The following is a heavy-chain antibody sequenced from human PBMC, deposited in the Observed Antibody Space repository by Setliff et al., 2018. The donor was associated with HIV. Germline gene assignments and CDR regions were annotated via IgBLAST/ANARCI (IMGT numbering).Heavy chain of an antibody. CDR1: GGSISSHY. CDR3: ARCYYNFWSGYPLDYMDV. Sequence: PSETLSLTCTVSGGSISSHYWSWIRQPPGKGLEWIGHIHTSGSTNYNTSLKRRDTMSVGTSKNQFSLKLSSVTAADTAVYYCARCYYNFWSGYPLDYMDVWGKGTTVTVSS. CDR2: IHTSGST. J-gene: IGHJ6*03. D-gene: IGHD3-3*01. V-gene: IGHV4-4*08.